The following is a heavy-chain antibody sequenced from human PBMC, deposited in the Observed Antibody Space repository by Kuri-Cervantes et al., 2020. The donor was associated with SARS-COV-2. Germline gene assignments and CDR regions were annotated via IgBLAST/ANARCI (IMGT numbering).Heavy chain of an antibody. CDR2: ISSSSSYI. D-gene: IGHD3-16*01. CDR3: ARKGADY. V-gene: IGHV3-21*01. J-gene: IGHJ4*02. Sequence: GESLKISCAASGFTFSSYSMNWVRQASGKGLEWVSSISSSSSYIYYADSVKGRFTISRDNAKNSLYLQMNSLRAEDTAVYYCARKGADYWGQGTLVTVSS. CDR1: GFTFSSYS.